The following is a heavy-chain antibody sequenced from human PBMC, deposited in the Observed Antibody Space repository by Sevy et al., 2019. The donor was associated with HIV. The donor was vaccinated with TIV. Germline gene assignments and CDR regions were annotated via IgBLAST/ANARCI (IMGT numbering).Heavy chain of an antibody. J-gene: IGHJ4*02. CDR2: ISGSGGST. V-gene: IGHV3-23*01. Sequence: GGCLRLSCAASGFTFSSYAMSWVRQAPGKGLEWVSAISGSGGSTYYADSVKGRFTISRDNSKNTLYLQMNSLRAEDSGVYYCTKGGIAARPIDYWGQGTLVTVSS. CDR1: GFTFSSYA. CDR3: TKGGIAARPIDY. D-gene: IGHD6-6*01.